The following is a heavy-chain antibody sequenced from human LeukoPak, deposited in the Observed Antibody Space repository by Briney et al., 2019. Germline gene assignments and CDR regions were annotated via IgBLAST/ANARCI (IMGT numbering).Heavy chain of an antibody. Sequence: SVKVSCKASGGTFSSYAISWVRQAPGQGLEWMGWISAYNGNTNYAQKLQGRVTMTTDTSTSTAYMELRSLRSDDTAVYYCARHHYYGSGCYYNSWGQGTLVTVSS. J-gene: IGHJ4*02. CDR2: ISAYNGNT. D-gene: IGHD3-10*01. CDR3: ARHHYYGSGCYYNS. V-gene: IGHV1-18*01. CDR1: GGTFSSYA.